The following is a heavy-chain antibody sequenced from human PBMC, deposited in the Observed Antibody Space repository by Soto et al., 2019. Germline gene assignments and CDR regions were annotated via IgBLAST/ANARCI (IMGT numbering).Heavy chain of an antibody. CDR2: ISGSGGST. V-gene: IGHV3-23*01. CDR3: AKDSSTAMAASFDY. Sequence: GESLKISCAASGFTFSSYAMSWVRQAPGKGLEWVSAISGSGGSTYYADSVKGRFTISRDNSKNTLYLQMNSLRAEDTAVYYCAKDSSTAMAASFDYWGQGTLVTVSS. J-gene: IGHJ4*02. CDR1: GFTFSSYA. D-gene: IGHD5-18*01.